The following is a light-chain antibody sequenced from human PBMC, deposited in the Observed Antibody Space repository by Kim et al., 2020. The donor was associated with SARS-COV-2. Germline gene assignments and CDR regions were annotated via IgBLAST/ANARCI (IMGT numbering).Light chain of an antibody. CDR2: DAS. CDR1: ESVRSK. V-gene: IGKV3-15*01. J-gene: IGKJ1*01. Sequence: GERATLSCRARESVRSKLAWYQQNPGQAPRLLIYDASTRATGVPARFSGSGSGTDFTLTISSVQPGDLVIYYCQQYNIWPWTFGLGTKVDIK. CDR3: QQYNIWPWT.